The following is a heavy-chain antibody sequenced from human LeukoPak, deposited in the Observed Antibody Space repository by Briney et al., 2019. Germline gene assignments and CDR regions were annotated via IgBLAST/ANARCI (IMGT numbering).Heavy chain of an antibody. D-gene: IGHD2-2*01. Sequence: PGGSLRLSCAASGLTVSSNCMSWVRQAPGKGLEWVSFIYSGGSTYYTDSVKGRFTISRDNSRDTLSVQINSLRAEDTAVYYCAKFQSVVIPAAMLGFDYWGQGILVTVSS. CDR3: AKFQSVVIPAAMLGFDY. J-gene: IGHJ4*02. CDR2: IYSGGST. V-gene: IGHV3-53*01. CDR1: GLTVSSNC.